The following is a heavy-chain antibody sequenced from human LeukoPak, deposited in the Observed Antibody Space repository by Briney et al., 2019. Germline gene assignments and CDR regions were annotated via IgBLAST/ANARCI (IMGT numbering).Heavy chain of an antibody. D-gene: IGHD4-17*01. CDR3: ARAEPPYGDYGIVDY. V-gene: IGHV1-2*02. CDR1: GYTFTGYY. J-gene: IGHJ4*02. Sequence: ASVKVSCKASGYTFTGYYMHWVRQAPGQGLEWMGWINPNSGGTNYAQKFQGRVTMTRDTSISTAYMELNRLRSGDTAVYYCARAEPPYGDYGIVDYWGQGTLVTVSS. CDR2: INPNSGGT.